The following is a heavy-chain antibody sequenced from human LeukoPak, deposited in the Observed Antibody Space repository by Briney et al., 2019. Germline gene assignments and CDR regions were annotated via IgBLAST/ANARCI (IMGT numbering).Heavy chain of an antibody. CDR3: ARSSAVGGYDHGGDNWFDP. D-gene: IGHD5-12*01. CDR2: INHSGST. CDR1: GGSFSGYY. Sequence: SETLSLTCAVYGGSFSGYYWSWIRQPPGKGLEWIGEINHSGSTNYNPSLKSRVTISVDTSKNQFSLKLSSVAAADTAVYYCARSSAVGGYDHGGDNWFDPWGQGTLVTVSS. J-gene: IGHJ5*02. V-gene: IGHV4-34*01.